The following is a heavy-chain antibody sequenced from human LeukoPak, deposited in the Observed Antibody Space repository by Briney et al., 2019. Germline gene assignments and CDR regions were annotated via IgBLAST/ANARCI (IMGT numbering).Heavy chain of an antibody. D-gene: IGHD3-3*01. CDR2: ISYDGSNK. Sequence: GGSLRLSCAASGFTFSSYAMHWVPQAPGKGLEWVAVISYDGSNKYYADSVKGRFTISRDNSKNTLYLQMNSLRAEDTAVYYCARGYYDFWSGYRYYFDYWGQGTLVTVSS. CDR1: GFTFSSYA. V-gene: IGHV3-30-3*01. CDR3: ARGYYDFWSGYRYYFDY. J-gene: IGHJ4*02.